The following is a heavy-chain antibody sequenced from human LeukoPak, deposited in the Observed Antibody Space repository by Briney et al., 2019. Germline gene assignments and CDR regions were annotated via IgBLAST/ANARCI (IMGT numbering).Heavy chain of an antibody. J-gene: IGHJ6*02. CDR1: GYSFTSNW. V-gene: IGHV5-51*01. D-gene: IGHD4-23*01. CDR3: ARRTVVPHWGMDV. Sequence: GESLKISCKGSGYSFTSNWIGWVRQMPGKGLEWMGIIYPGDSDTRYSPSFQGQVTISADKSISTAYLQWSSLKASDTAMYYCARRTVVPHWGMDVWGQGTTVTVSS. CDR2: IYPGDSDT.